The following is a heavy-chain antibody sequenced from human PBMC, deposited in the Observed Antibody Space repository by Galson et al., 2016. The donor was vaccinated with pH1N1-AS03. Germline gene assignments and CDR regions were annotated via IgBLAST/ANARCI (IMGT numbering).Heavy chain of an antibody. V-gene: IGHV1-69*01. CDR2: IIPVFGIT. CDR1: GGTFSTYS. J-gene: IGHJ3*02. Sequence: SVKVSCKASGGTFSTYSISWVRQAPGQGLEWMGAIIPVFGITNYAHKFQGKVTIRADASANTAFAEVSSLKIEDTAMSYCGTVYGRTWHRIFDTWGQGTLVTVS. D-gene: IGHD2-8*01. CDR3: GTVYGRTWHRIFDT.